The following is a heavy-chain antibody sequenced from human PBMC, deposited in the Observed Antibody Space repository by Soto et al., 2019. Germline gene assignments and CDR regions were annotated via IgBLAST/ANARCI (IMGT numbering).Heavy chain of an antibody. CDR2: TTDTDGDR. J-gene: IGHJ4*02. CDR3: ARGSRDSYPGSLTFDL. CDR1: GITFRSRA. D-gene: IGHD3-10*01. V-gene: IGHV3-23*01. Sequence: GSLRLSCVASGITFRSRAMCWVRPAPGEGLEWVSTTTDTDGDRKNADCVRGRLTMSTGNCKNTQYLQLSSLRSEYSAVYFCARGSRDSYPGSLTFDLWGRGPRSTVAS.